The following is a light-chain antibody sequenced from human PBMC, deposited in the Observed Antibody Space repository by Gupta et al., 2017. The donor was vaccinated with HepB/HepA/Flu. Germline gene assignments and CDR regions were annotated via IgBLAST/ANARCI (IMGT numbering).Light chain of an antibody. CDR2: DAS. J-gene: IGKJ4*01. V-gene: IGKV3-11*02. CDR1: QTVSNY. CDR3: QQRSSWPSIT. Sequence: EIVLTQSPATLSLSPGERATLSCRASQTVSNYLAWYQQKPGQAPRLLIYDASKRDTGIPARFSGSGYGGDLTLTISTREQEDFAVYYCQQRSSWPSITFGGGTKVEIK.